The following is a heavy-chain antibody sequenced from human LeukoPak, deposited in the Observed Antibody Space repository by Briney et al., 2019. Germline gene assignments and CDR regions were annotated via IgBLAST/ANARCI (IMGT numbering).Heavy chain of an antibody. CDR1: GFTFSRYW. CDR2: INSDGSST. J-gene: IGHJ5*02. Sequence: GGSLRLSCAASGFTFSRYWMHWVRQAPGKGLVWVSRINSDGSSTNYADSVKGRYTISRDNAKNTLYLQMNSLRVEDTAVYYCASSGGGFNWFDPWGQGTLVTVSS. CDR3: ASSGGGFNWFDP. D-gene: IGHD2-15*01. V-gene: IGHV3-74*01.